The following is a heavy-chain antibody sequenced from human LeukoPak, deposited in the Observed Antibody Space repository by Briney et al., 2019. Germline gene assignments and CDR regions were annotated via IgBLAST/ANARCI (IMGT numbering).Heavy chain of an antibody. J-gene: IGHJ4*02. CDR1: GNTFSRSY. CDR3: ARQHWPDKFVDF. CDR2: IDPNSAGTNT. V-gene: IGHV1-2*02. Sequence: ASVRVSCKGSGNTFSRSYVHWVRQAPDQGLEWMGWIDPNSAGTNTNYAQKFQDRVTFTRDASVSAAYMELSRLTTDDTAVYYCARQHWPDKFVDFWGQGTLVTVSS. D-gene: IGHD1-1*01.